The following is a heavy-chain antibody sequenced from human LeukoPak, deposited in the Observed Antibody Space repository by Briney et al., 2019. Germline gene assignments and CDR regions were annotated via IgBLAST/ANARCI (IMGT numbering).Heavy chain of an antibody. Sequence: GGSLRLSCAGSGFPFSSYWMSWVRQAPGKRLEWVANVKQDGSETYFVDSVKGRFTISRDNAKNSLYLQMNSLRAEDTAVYYCARLTGTTGFDCWGQGTLVTVSS. D-gene: IGHD1-1*01. CDR2: VKQDGSET. V-gene: IGHV3-7*01. CDR3: ARLTGTTGFDC. J-gene: IGHJ4*02. CDR1: GFPFSSYW.